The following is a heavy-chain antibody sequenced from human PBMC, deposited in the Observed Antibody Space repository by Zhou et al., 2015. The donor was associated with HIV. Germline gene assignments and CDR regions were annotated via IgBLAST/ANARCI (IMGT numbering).Heavy chain of an antibody. V-gene: IGHV3-30*03. J-gene: IGHJ6*03. CDR3: AREGFLSGYYYVHGR. Sequence: QVQLVQVWGRRGPGPGRSLRVSCAASGFTFSSYGMHWVRQAPGKGLEWVAVISNDGSNKYYADSVKGRFTISRVNSKNTLYLQMNSLRPEDTALYYCAREGFLSGYYYVHGRLGQGTTVTVS. CDR1: GFTFSSYG. D-gene: IGHD3-3*01. CDR2: ISNDGSNK.